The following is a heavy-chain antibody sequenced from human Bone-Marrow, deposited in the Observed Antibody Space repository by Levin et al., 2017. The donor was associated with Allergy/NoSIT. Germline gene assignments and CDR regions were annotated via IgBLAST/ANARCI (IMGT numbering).Heavy chain of an antibody. V-gene: IGHV3-53*01. CDR1: GFTVSSNY. CDR2: IYSGGST. CDR3: ASDYGDTSGAFDI. D-gene: IGHD4-17*01. Sequence: GGSLRLSCAASGFTVSSNYMSWVRQAPGKGLEWVSVIYSGGSTYYADSVKGRFTISRDNSKNTLYLQMNSLRAEDTAVYYCASDYGDTSGAFDIWGQGTMVTVSS. J-gene: IGHJ3*02.